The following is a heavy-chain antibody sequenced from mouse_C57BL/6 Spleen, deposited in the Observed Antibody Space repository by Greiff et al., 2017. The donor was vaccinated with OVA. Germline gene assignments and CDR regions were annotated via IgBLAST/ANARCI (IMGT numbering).Heavy chain of an antibody. CDR1: GYAFTNYL. Sequence: QVQLQQSGAELVRPGTSVKVSCKASGYAFTNYLIEWVKQRPGQGLEWIGVINPGSGGTNYNEKFKGKATLTADKSSSTAYMQLSSLTSEDSAVYFCARGGATVVSLYWYFDVWGTGTTVTVSS. D-gene: IGHD1-1*01. CDR3: ARGGATVVSLYWYFDV. V-gene: IGHV1-54*01. J-gene: IGHJ1*03. CDR2: INPGSGGT.